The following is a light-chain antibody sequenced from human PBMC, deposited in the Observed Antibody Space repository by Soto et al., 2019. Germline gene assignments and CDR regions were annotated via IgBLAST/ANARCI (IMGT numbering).Light chain of an antibody. Sequence: DIVMTQTPLSLSVTAGQPASISCKSSQSFLYRDGKTYLYWYVQKPGQPSQLLISQVSNRFSGVTDRGSGSGSGTDFTLKITRVEAEDVGVYYCMQSIQLPPCFGPGTKVPVK. CDR1: QSFLYRDGKTY. J-gene: IGKJ3*01. CDR2: QVS. V-gene: IGKV2D-29*01. CDR3: MQSIQLPPC.